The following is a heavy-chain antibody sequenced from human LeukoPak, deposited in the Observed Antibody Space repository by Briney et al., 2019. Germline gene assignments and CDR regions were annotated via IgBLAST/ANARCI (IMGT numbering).Heavy chain of an antibody. CDR1: IYPMYRWYE. V-gene: IGHV4-38-2*02. D-gene: IGHD2-21*02. CDR3: AKDMYCGRDCLAS. Sequence: SETLSLTCTLWIYPMYRWYERGWIRQPPGKGLGWIGRMYHRGGPNYYNPSLKSRVTISVDMSKLQFSLKVITVADADADEYDCAKDMYCGRDCLASWGQGTLVTVSS. J-gene: IGHJ4*02. CDR2: MYHRGGPN.